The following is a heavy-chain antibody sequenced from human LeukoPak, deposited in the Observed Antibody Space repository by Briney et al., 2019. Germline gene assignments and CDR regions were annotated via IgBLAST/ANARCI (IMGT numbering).Heavy chain of an antibody. J-gene: IGHJ3*02. CDR1: DGSINGYY. D-gene: IGHD6-13*01. CDR2: MYSGGTT. CDR3: ARHSANSSTNDAFDM. Sequence: PSETLSLTCTVSDGSINGYYWSWVRQPPGKGLDWIGYMYSGGTTNYSPSLKSRVTISEDTSKNQFSLKLTSVTAADTAVYYCARHSANSSTNDAFDMWGQGTLVIVSS. V-gene: IGHV4-59*08.